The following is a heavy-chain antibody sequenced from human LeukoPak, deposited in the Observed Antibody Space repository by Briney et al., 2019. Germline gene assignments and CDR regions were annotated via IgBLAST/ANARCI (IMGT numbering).Heavy chain of an antibody. J-gene: IGHJ4*02. Sequence: PGGSLRLSCAASGFTFRSYAMHWVRQAPGKGLEWVAVISYDGSNKHYADSVKGRFTISRDSSENTLYLQMNSLRAEDTAVYYCARDDGPIDYWGQGTLVTVSS. CDR3: ARDDGPIDY. CDR1: GFTFRSYA. CDR2: ISYDGSNK. V-gene: IGHV3-30-3*01.